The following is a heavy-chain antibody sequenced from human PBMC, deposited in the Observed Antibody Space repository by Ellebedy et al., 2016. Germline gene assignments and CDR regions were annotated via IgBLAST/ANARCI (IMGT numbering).Heavy chain of an antibody. CDR2: ISYDGSKK. D-gene: IGHD4-17*01. J-gene: IGHJ2*01. V-gene: IGHV3-30-3*01. CDR1: GFTFSSYA. Sequence: GESLKISCAASGFTFSSYAIHWVRQAPGKGLEWVAVISYDGSKKYYADSVKGRFTISRDNSKNTLYLQMNSLRAEDTAVYYCARDPDYGDSVGSFDLWGRGTLVTVSS. CDR3: ARDPDYGDSVGSFDL.